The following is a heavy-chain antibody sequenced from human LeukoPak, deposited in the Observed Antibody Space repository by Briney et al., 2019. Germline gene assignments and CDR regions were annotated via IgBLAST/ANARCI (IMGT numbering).Heavy chain of an antibody. CDR3: AKDIEGYTHGVDY. V-gene: IGHV3-43*01. Sequence: PGGSLRLSCAASGFTFDGYTMHWVRQAPGKGLEWVLLISWDAGSIYYGDSVKGRFTISRDNSKNSLYLQMNSLRTEDTALYYCAKDIEGYTHGVDYWGQGTLVTVSS. CDR2: ISWDAGSI. D-gene: IGHD5-18*01. CDR1: GFTFDGYT. J-gene: IGHJ4*02.